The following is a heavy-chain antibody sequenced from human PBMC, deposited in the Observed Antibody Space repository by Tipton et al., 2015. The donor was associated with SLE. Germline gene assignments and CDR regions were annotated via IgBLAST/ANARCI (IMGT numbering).Heavy chain of an antibody. J-gene: IGHJ3*02. CDR1: GGSFSGYY. CDR3: ARDPYSSSRDAFDI. CDR2: INHSGTS. V-gene: IGHV4-34*01. D-gene: IGHD6-13*01. Sequence: TLSLTCAVYGGSFSGYYWSWIRQPPGKGLEWIGEINHSGTSNYSPSLKSRVAISVDTSKNRFSLKLSSVTAADTAVYYCARDPYSSSRDAFDIWGQGTMVTVSS.